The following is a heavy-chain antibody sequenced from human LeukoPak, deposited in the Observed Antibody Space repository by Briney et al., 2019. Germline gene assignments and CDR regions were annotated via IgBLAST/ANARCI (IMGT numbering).Heavy chain of an antibody. J-gene: IGHJ4*02. CDR2: INPNSGYT. CDR3: ARVTLIYGSGSYYQSPLAF. D-gene: IGHD3-10*01. V-gene: IGHV1-2*06. CDR1: RYTFTGSY. Sequence: ASVKVSCKASRYTFTGSYMHWVRQAPGQGLEWMGRINPNSGYTNYAQKFQGRVTMSRDTCINTAYMELKRLKSEDTAVYYCARVTLIYGSGSYYQSPLAFWGQGTLVAVYS.